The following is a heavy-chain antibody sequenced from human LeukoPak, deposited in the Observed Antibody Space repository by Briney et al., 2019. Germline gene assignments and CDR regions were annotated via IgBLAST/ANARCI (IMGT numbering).Heavy chain of an antibody. Sequence: GGPLRLSCTASGFTFSNYAMSWVRQAPGKGLEWVISGSGANTYYADSVKGRVSISRDNSKNTVFLQMNSLRAEDTAVYYCAKDRDPLSSSGWPWAYFDYWGQGIMVIVSS. D-gene: IGHD6-19*01. V-gene: IGHV3-23*01. CDR1: GFTFSNYA. CDR2: SGSGANT. CDR3: AKDRDPLSSSGWPWAYFDY. J-gene: IGHJ4*02.